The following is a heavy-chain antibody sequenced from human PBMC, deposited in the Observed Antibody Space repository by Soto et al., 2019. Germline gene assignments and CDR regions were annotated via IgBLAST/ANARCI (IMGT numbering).Heavy chain of an antibody. Sequence: QVQLQESGPGLVKPSQTLSLTCTVSGGSISSGGYYWSWIRQHPGKGLEWIGYIYYSGSTYYNPSLKSRVTTSVDTSKNQFSLKLSSVTAADTAVYYCARDLVATIPPYGMDVWGQGTTVTVSS. J-gene: IGHJ6*02. CDR3: ARDLVATIPPYGMDV. CDR2: IYYSGST. CDR1: GGSISSGGYY. V-gene: IGHV4-31*03. D-gene: IGHD5-12*01.